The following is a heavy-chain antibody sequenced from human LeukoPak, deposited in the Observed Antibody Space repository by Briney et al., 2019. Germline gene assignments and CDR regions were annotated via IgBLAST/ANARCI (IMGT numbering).Heavy chain of an antibody. CDR3: ARRKGFGEGYFDS. Sequence: SEILSLTCAVYGGSFSGYYWSWIRQPPGKGLEWIGEINHSGSTNYNPSLKSRVTISVDTSKNQFSLKLTSVTAADTAVYYCARRKGFGEGYFDSWGQGTLVTVSS. J-gene: IGHJ4*02. V-gene: IGHV4-34*01. CDR1: GGSFSGYY. D-gene: IGHD3-10*01. CDR2: INHSGST.